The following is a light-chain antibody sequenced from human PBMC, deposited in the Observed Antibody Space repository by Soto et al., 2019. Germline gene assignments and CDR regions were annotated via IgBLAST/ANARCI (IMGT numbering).Light chain of an antibody. J-gene: IGKJ4*01. V-gene: IGKV1-39*01. Sequence: DIQMTQSPSSLSASVGDRVTITCRASQSISSYLNWYQQKPGKAPKLLIYAASSLQSGVPSRFSSSGSGTDFTLTISSLQPEDFATYYCQQSYSTLTFGGGTKVEIK. CDR3: QQSYSTLT. CDR2: AAS. CDR1: QSISSY.